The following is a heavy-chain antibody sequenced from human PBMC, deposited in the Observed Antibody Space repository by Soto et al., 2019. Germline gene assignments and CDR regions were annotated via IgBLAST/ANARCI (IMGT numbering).Heavy chain of an antibody. CDR3: ARQGPRILNWGYGDYYYMDV. D-gene: IGHD7-27*01. CDR2: IYPGDSDT. J-gene: IGHJ6*03. CDR1: GYSFTSYW. V-gene: IGHV5-51*01. Sequence: GESLKISCKGSGYSFTSYWIGWVRQMPGKGLEWMGIIYPGDSDTRYSPSFQGQVTISADKSISTAYLQWSSLKASDTAMYYCARQGPRILNWGYGDYYYMDVWGKGTTVTVSS.